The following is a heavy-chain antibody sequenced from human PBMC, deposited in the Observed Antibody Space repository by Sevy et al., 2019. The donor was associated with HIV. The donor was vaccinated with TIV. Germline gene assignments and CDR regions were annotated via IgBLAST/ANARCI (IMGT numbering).Heavy chain of an antibody. CDR2: INHSGST. Sequence: SETLSLTCAVYRGSFSGYYWSWIRQPPGKGLEWIGEINHSGSTNYNPSLKSRVTISVDTSKNQFSLKLSSVTAADTAVYYCARGQGTVTTFDYWGQGTLVTVSS. V-gene: IGHV4-34*01. CDR1: RGSFSGYY. J-gene: IGHJ4*02. CDR3: ARGQGTVTTFDY. D-gene: IGHD4-17*01.